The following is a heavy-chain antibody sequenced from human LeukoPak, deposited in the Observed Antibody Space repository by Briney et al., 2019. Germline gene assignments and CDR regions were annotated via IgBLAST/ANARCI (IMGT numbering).Heavy chain of an antibody. D-gene: IGHD6-13*01. Sequence: ASVKVSCKASGGTFSSCAISWVRQAPGQGLEWMGRIIPIFGTANYAQKFQGRGTITTDEYTSTAYMELSSLSSEDTAVYYCARDTYSSSWYVPNYFDYWGQGTLVTVSS. CDR3: ARDTYSSSWYVPNYFDY. J-gene: IGHJ4*02. CDR2: IIPIFGTA. V-gene: IGHV1-69*05. CDR1: GGTFSSCA.